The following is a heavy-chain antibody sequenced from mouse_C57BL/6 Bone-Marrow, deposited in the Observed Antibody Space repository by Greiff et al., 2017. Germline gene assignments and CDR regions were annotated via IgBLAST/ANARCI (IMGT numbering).Heavy chain of an antibody. CDR1: GYTFTSYW. Sequence: VQLQQPGAELVKPGASVKMSCKASGYTFTSYWITWVKQRPGQGLEWIGDIYPGSGSTNYNEKFKSKATLTVDTSSSTAYMQLSSLTSEDSAVYYCARGYDGYYVGFAYWGQGTLVTVSA. D-gene: IGHD2-3*01. J-gene: IGHJ3*01. CDR2: IYPGSGST. V-gene: IGHV1-55*01. CDR3: ARGYDGYYVGFAY.